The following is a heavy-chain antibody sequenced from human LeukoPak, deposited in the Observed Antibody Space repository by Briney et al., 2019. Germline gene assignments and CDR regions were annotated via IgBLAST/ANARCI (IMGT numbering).Heavy chain of an antibody. J-gene: IGHJ6*03. V-gene: IGHV1-69*05. D-gene: IGHD2-15*01. CDR1: GGTFSSYA. CDR3: ARDTRADCSGGSCYPLYYYYYMDV. CDR2: IIPIFGTA. Sequence: ASVKVSCKASGGTFSSYAISWVRQAPGQGLEWMGRIIPIFGTANHAQKFQGRVTITTDESTSTAYMELSSLRSEDTAVYYCARDTRADCSGGSCYPLYYYYYMDVWGKGTTVTVSS.